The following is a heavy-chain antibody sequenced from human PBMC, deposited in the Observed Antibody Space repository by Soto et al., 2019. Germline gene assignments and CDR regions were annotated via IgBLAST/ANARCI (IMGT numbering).Heavy chain of an antibody. D-gene: IGHD6-19*01. CDR1: GFRFSNFG. Sequence: PGGSLRLSCAASGFRFSNFGIHWVRQAPGRGLEWVAVIWFDGGRSYYADSVRGRFTISRDNSENTLYLQMNSLRAEDAVVYFCAKDRKSGSGWYWDYWGQGTLVTVSS. J-gene: IGHJ4*02. CDR3: AKDRKSGSGWYWDY. V-gene: IGHV3-33*06. CDR2: IWFDGGRS.